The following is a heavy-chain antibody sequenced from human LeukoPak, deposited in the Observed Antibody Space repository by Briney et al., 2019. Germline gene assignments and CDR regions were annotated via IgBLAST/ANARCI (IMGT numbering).Heavy chain of an antibody. D-gene: IGHD3-10*01. CDR3: ARDRVLLWFGEPDY. J-gene: IGHJ4*02. CDR2: ISSGSSYI. Sequence: GGSLRLSCAASGFTFSSYSMNWVRQAPGKGLEWVSSISSGSSYIYYADSVKGRFTISRDNAKNSLYLQMNSLRAEDTAVYYCARDRVLLWFGEPDYWGQGTLVTVSS. V-gene: IGHV3-21*01. CDR1: GFTFSSYS.